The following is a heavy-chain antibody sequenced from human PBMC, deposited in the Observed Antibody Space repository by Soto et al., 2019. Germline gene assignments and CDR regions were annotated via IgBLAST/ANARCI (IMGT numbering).Heavy chain of an antibody. D-gene: IGHD3-9*01. Sequence: ASVKVSCKASGYTFTSYAMHWVRQAPGQRLEWMGWINAGNGNTKYSQKFQGRVTITRDTSASTAYMELSSLRSEDTSVYYCAREGYDILTGPEGWFDPWGQGTLVKVSS. CDR1: GYTFTSYA. CDR2: INAGNGNT. CDR3: AREGYDILTGPEGWFDP. V-gene: IGHV1-3*01. J-gene: IGHJ5*02.